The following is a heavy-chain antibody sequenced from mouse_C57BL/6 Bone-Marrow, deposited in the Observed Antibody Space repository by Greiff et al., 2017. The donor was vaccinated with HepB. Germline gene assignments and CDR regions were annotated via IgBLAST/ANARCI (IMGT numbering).Heavy chain of an antibody. V-gene: IGHV7-3*01. CDR3: ARYTYFYWYFDV. J-gene: IGHJ1*03. D-gene: IGHD2-10*01. CDR2: IRNKANGYTT. CDR1: GFTFTDYY. Sequence: EVHLVESGGGLVQPGGSLSLSCAASGFTFTDYYMSWVRQPPGKALEWLGFIRNKANGYTTEYSASVKGRFTISRDNSQSILYLQMNALRAEDSATYYCARYTYFYWYFDVWGTGTTVTVSS.